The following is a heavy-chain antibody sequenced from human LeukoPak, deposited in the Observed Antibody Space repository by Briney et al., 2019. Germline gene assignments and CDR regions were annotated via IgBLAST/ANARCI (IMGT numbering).Heavy chain of an antibody. CDR2: ISYDGSNK. J-gene: IGHJ4*02. Sequence: GGSLRLSCAASGFTFSSYAMHWVRQAPGKGLEWVAVISYDGSNKYYADSVKGRFTISRDNSKNTLYLQMNSLRAEGTAVYYCARDGTMVRGVMDYWGQGTLVTVSS. CDR3: ARDGTMVRGVMDY. D-gene: IGHD3-10*01. V-gene: IGHV3-30*01. CDR1: GFTFSSYA.